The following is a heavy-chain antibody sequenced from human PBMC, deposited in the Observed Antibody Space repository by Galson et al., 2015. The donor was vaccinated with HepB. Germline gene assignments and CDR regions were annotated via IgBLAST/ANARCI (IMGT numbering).Heavy chain of an antibody. D-gene: IGHD3-10*01. CDR2: ISYDGSDK. CDR3: ARDSRGLGYGMDV. Sequence: SLRLSCAAPGFTFSGSDMSWVRQTPGKGLEWVAVISYDGSDKYYADSVKGRFTISRDNSKNTLYLQMNSLRAEDTAVYYCARDSRGLGYGMDVWGQGTTVTVSS. V-gene: IGHV3-30*19. J-gene: IGHJ6*02. CDR1: GFTFSGSD.